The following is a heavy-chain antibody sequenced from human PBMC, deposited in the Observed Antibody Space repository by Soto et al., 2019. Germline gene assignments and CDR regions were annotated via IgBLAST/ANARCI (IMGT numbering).Heavy chain of an antibody. CDR3: ARARTLRGSSWPNWFDP. J-gene: IGHJ5*02. D-gene: IGHD6-13*01. CDR2: IIPIFGTA. CDR1: GGTFSSYA. Sequence: ASVKVSCKASGGTFSSYAISWVRQAPGQGLEWMGGIIPIFGTANYAQKFQGRVTITADESTSTAYMELSSLRSEDTAVYYCARARTLRGSSWPNWFDPWGQGTLVTVSS. V-gene: IGHV1-69*13.